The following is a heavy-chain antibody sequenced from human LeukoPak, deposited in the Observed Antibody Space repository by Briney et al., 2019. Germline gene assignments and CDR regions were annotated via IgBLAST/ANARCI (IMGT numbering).Heavy chain of an antibody. CDR3: ARDWDVYVEAYGAFDI. CDR2: ISSSSSYI. D-gene: IGHD2-21*01. CDR1: GFTFSSYS. Sequence: GGSLRLSCAASGFTFSSYSMNWVRQAPGKGLEWVSSISSSSSYIYYADSVKGRFTISRDNAKNSLYLQMNSLRAEDTAVYYCARDWDVYVEAYGAFDIWGQGTMVTVSS. J-gene: IGHJ3*02. V-gene: IGHV3-21*01.